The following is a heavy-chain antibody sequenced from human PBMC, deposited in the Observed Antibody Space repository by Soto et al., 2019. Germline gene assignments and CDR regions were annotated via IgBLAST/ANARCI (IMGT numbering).Heavy chain of an antibody. CDR3: ARTSRYGYNFAFDI. CDR2: IYYSGST. J-gene: IGHJ3*02. V-gene: IGHV4-28*01. Sequence: QVQLQESGPGLVKPSDTLSLTCAVSGYSISSYNWWGWIRQPPGKGLEWIGYIYYSGSTYYNPSLKSRVTMSVDTSKNQFSLKLSSVTAVDTAVYYCARTSRYGYNFAFDIWGQGTMVPVSS. CDR1: GYSISSYNW. D-gene: IGHD5-12*01.